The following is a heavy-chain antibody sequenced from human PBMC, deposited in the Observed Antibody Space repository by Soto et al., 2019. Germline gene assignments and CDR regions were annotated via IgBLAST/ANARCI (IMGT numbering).Heavy chain of an antibody. CDR2: IYYSGST. D-gene: IGHD2-15*01. J-gene: IGHJ6*02. V-gene: IGHV4-59*01. Sequence: QVQLQESGPGLVKPSATLSLTCTVSGGSISSYYWSWIRQPPGKGLEWIGYIYYSGSTNYNPSLKKRVTISVDTSNNQFTLKLSYVTAADTAVYYCARDWGGTPPDIGGMDVWGQGTTVTVSS. CDR3: ARDWGGTPPDIGGMDV. CDR1: GGSISSYY.